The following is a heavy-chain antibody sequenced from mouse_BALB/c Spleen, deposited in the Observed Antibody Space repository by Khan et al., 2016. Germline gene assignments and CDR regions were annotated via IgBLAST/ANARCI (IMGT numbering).Heavy chain of an antibody. V-gene: IGHV3-2*02. CDR1: GYSITSDYA. J-gene: IGHJ1*01. Sequence: EVQLQESGPGLVKPSQSLSLTCTVTGYSITSDYAWNWIRQFPGNKLEWMGYISYSGSTSYNPSLKSRISITRDTSKNQFFLQLNSGTTEDTATYYCARGYFDVWGAGTTVTVSS. CDR3: ARGYFDV. CDR2: ISYSGST.